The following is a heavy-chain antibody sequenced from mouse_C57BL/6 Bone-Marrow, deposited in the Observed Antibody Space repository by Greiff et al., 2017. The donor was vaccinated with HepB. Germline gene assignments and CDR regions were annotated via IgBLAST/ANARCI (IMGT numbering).Heavy chain of an antibody. CDR2: IDPANGNT. CDR3: AKSNGGDYYAMDY. Sequence: EVKLQESVAELVRPGASVKLSCTASGFNIKNTYMHWVKQRPEQGLEWIGRIDPANGNTKYAPKFQGKATITADTSSNTAYLQLSSLTSEYTAIYYCAKSNGGDYYAMDYWGQGTSVTVSS. V-gene: IGHV14-3*01. J-gene: IGHJ4*01. D-gene: IGHD2-5*01. CDR1: GFNIKNTY.